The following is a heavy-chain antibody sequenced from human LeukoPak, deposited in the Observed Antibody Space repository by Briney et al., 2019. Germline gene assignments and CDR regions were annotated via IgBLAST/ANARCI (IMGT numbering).Heavy chain of an antibody. D-gene: IGHD1-26*01. V-gene: IGHV1-2*02. CDR1: GYTFTGHY. J-gene: IGHJ6*02. CDR2: INPNSGGT. Sequence: VSVKVSCKASGYTFTGHYTHWVRQAPGQRLEWMGWINPNSGGTNSAQKFHGRVTMTRDTSISTAYMELSRLKSDDTAVYYCARGPSSRPSGSYYSYYYGMDVWGQGTTVTVSS. CDR3: ARGPSSRPSGSYYSYYYGMDV.